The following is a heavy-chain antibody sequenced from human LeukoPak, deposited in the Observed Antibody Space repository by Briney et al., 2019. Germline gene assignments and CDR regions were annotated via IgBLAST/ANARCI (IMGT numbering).Heavy chain of an antibody. J-gene: IGHJ4*02. CDR3: ASNYGDYNGGDY. V-gene: IGHV4-39*01. Sequence: PSETLSLTCTVSGDSISSSNCYWGWIRQPPVKGLEWIGSIYFSGGTYYNASLKSRVTISVDTSKNQFSLKLSSVTAADTAVYYCASNYGDYNGGDYWGQGTLVTVSS. CDR2: IYFSGGT. D-gene: IGHD4-17*01. CDR1: GDSISSSNCY.